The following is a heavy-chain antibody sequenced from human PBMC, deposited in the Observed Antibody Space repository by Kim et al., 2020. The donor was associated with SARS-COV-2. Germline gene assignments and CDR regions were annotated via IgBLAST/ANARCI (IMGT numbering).Heavy chain of an antibody. CDR3: ARVRETDDAFDI. V-gene: IGHV5-10-1*01. CDR2: IDPSDSYT. J-gene: IGHJ3*02. CDR1: GYSFTSYW. Sequence: GESLKISCKGSGYSFTSYWITWVRQKPGKGLEWMGRIDPSDSYTKYNPSFQGHVTYLADKSSSTAYLQWSSLKTSDIAMYYCARVRETDDAFDIWGQGTMVTVSS.